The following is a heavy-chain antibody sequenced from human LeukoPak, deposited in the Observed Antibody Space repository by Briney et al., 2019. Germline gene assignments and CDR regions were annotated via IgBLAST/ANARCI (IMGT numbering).Heavy chain of an antibody. V-gene: IGHV3-23*01. CDR3: AKDEAHYYDSSGYYYRAYYYYGMDV. D-gene: IGHD3-22*01. CDR1: GFTFSSYA. J-gene: IGHJ6*02. CDR2: ISGSGGST. Sequence: GGSLRLSCAASGFTFSSYAMSWVRQAPGKGLEWVPAISGSGGSTYYADSVKGRFTISRDNSKNTLYLQMNSLRAEDTAVYYCAKDEAHYYDSSGYYYRAYYYYGMDVWGQGTTVTVSS.